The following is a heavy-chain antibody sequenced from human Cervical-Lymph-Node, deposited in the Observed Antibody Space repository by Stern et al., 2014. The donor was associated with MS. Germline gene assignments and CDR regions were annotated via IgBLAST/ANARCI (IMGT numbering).Heavy chain of an antibody. CDR3: ARGAYCGGDCYWGWFDS. D-gene: IGHD2-21*02. Sequence: QMQLVQSGAEVKRPGSSVTVSCKSSGDTFSDHSISWVRRAPGHGLEWVGGIIPLFGAADYAQMFQGRVTITADESTTTAYMELSSLRSEDTAMYYCARGAYCGGDCYWGWFDSWGQGTLVTVSS. CDR1: GDTFSDHS. J-gene: IGHJ5*01. V-gene: IGHV1-69*01. CDR2: IIPLFGAA.